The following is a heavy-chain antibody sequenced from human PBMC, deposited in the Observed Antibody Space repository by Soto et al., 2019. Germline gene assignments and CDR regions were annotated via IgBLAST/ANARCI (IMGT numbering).Heavy chain of an antibody. D-gene: IGHD1-20*01. Sequence: GGALILSCAASEFTFDKYYMTWFRQAPGKGPEWVANIKPDGSEQYYVDSVEGRFTISRDNANNSLYLQMNSLRAEDTAVYFCARGNWNYYYGFDVWGQGTTVTVS. CDR1: EFTFDKYY. CDR2: IKPDGSEQ. J-gene: IGHJ6*02. V-gene: IGHV3-7*01. CDR3: ARGNWNYYYGFDV.